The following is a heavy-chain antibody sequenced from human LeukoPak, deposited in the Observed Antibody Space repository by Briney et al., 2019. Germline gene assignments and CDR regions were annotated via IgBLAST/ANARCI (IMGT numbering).Heavy chain of an antibody. CDR1: GGSFSGYY. CDR3: ARLVGATREFDY. D-gene: IGHD1-26*01. CDR2: INHSGST. V-gene: IGHV4-34*01. Sequence: PSETLSLTCAVYGGSFSGYYWSWIRQPPGKGLEWIGEINHSGSTNYNPSLKSRVTISVDTSKNQFLLKLSSVTAADTAVYYCARLVGATREFDYWGQGTLVTVSS. J-gene: IGHJ4*02.